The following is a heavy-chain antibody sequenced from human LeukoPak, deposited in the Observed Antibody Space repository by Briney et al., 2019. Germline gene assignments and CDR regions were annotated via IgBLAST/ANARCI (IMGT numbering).Heavy chain of an antibody. V-gene: IGHV3-23*01. J-gene: IGHJ4*02. D-gene: IGHD3-9*01. CDR1: GSTFSNYA. CDR3: AKDRGYDILTGRFDS. Sequence: GGSLRLSCAASGSTFSNYAMSWVRQAPGKGLEWVSAISGSGGSTYYADSVKGRFTISRDNSKNTLYVQMNNLRAEDTALYYCAKDRGYDILTGRFDSWGQGTLVTVSS. CDR2: ISGSGGST.